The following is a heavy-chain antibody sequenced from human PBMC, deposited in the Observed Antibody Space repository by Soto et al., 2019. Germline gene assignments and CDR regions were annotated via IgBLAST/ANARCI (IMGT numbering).Heavy chain of an antibody. J-gene: IGHJ1*01. V-gene: IGHV3-23*01. CDR1: GFTFSSYA. CDR2: ISGSGGST. D-gene: IGHD6-6*01. CDR3: AKESDRSSSPW. Sequence: EVQLLESGGGLVQPGGSLRLSCAASGFTFSSYAMSWVRQAPGKGLYWVSGISGSGGSTYYADSGKGRFTISRDNSKNTLYLQRSSLRAENTAIYFCAKESDRSSSPWWGQGTLVTVSS.